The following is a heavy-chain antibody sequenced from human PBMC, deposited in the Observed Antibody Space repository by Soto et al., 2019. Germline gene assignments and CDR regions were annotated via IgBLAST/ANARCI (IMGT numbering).Heavy chain of an antibody. CDR2: ISAHNGNT. D-gene: IGHD1-1*01. Sequence: QVHLVQSGSEVKKPGASVKVSCQASGYAFTTYGITWVRQAPGQGLEWMGWISAHNGNTNYAQKLQGRVTVTRDTSTSTAYMELRSLRSDDTAVYYCARGRYGDYWGQGDLVTVSS. V-gene: IGHV1-18*01. CDR3: ARGRYGDY. J-gene: IGHJ4*02. CDR1: GYAFTTYG.